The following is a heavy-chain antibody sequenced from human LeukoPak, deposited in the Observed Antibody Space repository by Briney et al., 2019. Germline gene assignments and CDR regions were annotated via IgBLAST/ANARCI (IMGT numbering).Heavy chain of an antibody. V-gene: IGHV5-51*01. CDR2: IYPGDSES. CDR1: GYNFANYW. Sequence: GESLKISCKGSGYNFANYWIGWVRQMPGKGLEWMGIIYPGDSESRYSPSFKGQVTISVDKSISTAYLQWGSLKASDTATYYCARLYYYDSSGPDYWGQGTLVTVSS. CDR3: ARLYYYDSSGPDY. D-gene: IGHD3-22*01. J-gene: IGHJ4*02.